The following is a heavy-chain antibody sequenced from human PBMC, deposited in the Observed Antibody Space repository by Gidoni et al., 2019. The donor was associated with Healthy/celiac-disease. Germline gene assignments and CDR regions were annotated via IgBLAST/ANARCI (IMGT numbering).Heavy chain of an antibody. Sequence: VQLVQSGAEVKKPGSSVKVSCKASGGTFSSSAISGVRQAPGQGLEWMGGIIPFFGTANYAQKVQGRVTITADEATSTAYREMGSRRSEDTAVYYGARGAGDYDSSGYYSDAFDIWGQGTMVTVSS. J-gene: IGHJ3*02. CDR3: ARGAGDYDSSGYYSDAFDI. CDR1: GGTFSSSA. V-gene: IGHV1-69*01. CDR2: IIPFFGTA. D-gene: IGHD3-22*01.